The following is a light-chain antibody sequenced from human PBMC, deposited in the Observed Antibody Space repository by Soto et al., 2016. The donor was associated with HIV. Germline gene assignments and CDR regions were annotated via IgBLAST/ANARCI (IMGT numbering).Light chain of an antibody. J-gene: IGLJ3*02. Sequence: SYELTQPPSVSVAPGKTAIITCGGDNIGSKNVHWYQQRPGQAPLLFIYDNTDRPSGIPERFSGSNSGNTATLTIGRVEAGDEADYYCQVWDTYTDHWVFAGGTKLTVL. V-gene: IGLV3-21*04. CDR2: DNT. CDR3: QVWDTYTDHWV. CDR1: NIGSKN.